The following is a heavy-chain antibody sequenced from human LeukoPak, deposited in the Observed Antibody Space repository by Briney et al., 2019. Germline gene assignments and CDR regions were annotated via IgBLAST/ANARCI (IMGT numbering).Heavy chain of an antibody. CDR3: ARTRGYSGYEDFDY. D-gene: IGHD5-12*01. V-gene: IGHV4-31*03. CDR2: IYYSGST. Sequence: SETLSLTCTVSGGSISSGGYYWSWIRQHPGKGLEWIGYIYYSGSTYYNPSLKSRVTVSVDTSKNQFSLKLSSVTAADTAVYYCARTRGYSGYEDFDYWGQGTLVTVSS. CDR1: GGSISSGGYY. J-gene: IGHJ4*02.